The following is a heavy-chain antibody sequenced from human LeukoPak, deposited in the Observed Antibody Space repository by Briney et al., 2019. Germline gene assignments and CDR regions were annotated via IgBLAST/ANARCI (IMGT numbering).Heavy chain of an antibody. D-gene: IGHD5-18*01. V-gene: IGHV3-23*01. CDR3: AKDREESWIQLWFIFDY. CDR1: GFTFSSYA. CDR2: ISGSGGST. J-gene: IGHJ4*02. Sequence: GGSLRLSCAASGFTFSSYAMSWVRQAPGKGLEWVSAISGSGGSTYYADSVKGRFTISRDNSKNTLYLQMNSLRAEDTAVYYCAKDREESWIQLWFIFDYWGQGTLVTVSS.